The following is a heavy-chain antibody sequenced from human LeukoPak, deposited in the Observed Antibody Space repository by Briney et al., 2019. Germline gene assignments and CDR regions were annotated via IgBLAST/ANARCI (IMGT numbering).Heavy chain of an antibody. CDR3: ARGNDY. Sequence: SETLSLTCTVSGASINISYWSWIRQPPGKGLGWIGYIYYGGSTNYNPSLKSRVTISVDTSKNQVSLKLSSVTAADTAVYYCARGNDYWGQGTLVTVSS. J-gene: IGHJ4*02. CDR1: GASINISY. CDR2: IYYGGST. V-gene: IGHV4-59*08.